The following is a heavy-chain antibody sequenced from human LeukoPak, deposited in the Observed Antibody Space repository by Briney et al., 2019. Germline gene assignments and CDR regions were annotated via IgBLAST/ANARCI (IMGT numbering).Heavy chain of an antibody. Sequence: GGSLRLSCAASGFTFSSYAMHWVRQAPGKGLEWVAVISYDGSNKYYADSVKGRFTISRDNAKNSLYLQMNSLRAEDTALYYCARDLVVGATGSNWFDPWGQGTLVTVSS. J-gene: IGHJ5*02. CDR3: ARDLVVGATGSNWFDP. CDR1: GFTFSSYA. V-gene: IGHV3-30*07. D-gene: IGHD1-26*01. CDR2: ISYDGSNK.